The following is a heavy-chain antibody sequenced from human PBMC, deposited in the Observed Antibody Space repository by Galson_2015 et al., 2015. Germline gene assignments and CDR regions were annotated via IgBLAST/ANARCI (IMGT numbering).Heavy chain of an antibody. J-gene: IGHJ4*02. CDR1: GVSPATAW. Sequence: SLRLSCAASGVSPATAWMHWVRQAPGKGLEWVGHIKATSSGGTTDYAASVRGRFFISRDGSRNTLVLQMNSLQIEDAGVYYCSTDRTSTDYGLDFWGQGTVVTVSS. CDR3: STDRTSTDYGLDF. V-gene: IGHV3-15*01. D-gene: IGHD4-17*01. CDR2: IKATSSGGTT.